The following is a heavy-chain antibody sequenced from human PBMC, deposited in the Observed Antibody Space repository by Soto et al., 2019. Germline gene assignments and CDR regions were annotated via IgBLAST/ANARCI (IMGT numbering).Heavy chain of an antibody. CDR1: GGTFSSYA. D-gene: IGHD3-22*01. J-gene: IGHJ4*02. Sequence: ASVKVSCKASGGTFSSYAISWVRQAPGQGLEWMGGIIPIFGTANYAQKFQGRVTITADESTSTAYMELSSLRSEDTAVYYCARDGNYDSSSRFDYWGKGTLVTVSS. CDR3: ARDGNYDSSSRFDY. CDR2: IIPIFGTA. V-gene: IGHV1-69*13.